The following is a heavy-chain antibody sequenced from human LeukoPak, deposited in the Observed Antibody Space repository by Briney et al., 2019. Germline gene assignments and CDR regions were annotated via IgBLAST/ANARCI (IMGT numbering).Heavy chain of an antibody. Sequence: SETLSLTCTVSGYSISSGYYWGWIRQPPGKGLEWIGSIYHSGNTYYNPSPKSRVTISVDTSKNQFSLKLSSVTAADTAVYYCARFYDYGDYAEYFQHWGQGTLVTVSS. J-gene: IGHJ1*01. CDR2: IYHSGNT. CDR1: GYSISSGYY. CDR3: ARFYDYGDYAEYFQH. D-gene: IGHD4-17*01. V-gene: IGHV4-38-2*02.